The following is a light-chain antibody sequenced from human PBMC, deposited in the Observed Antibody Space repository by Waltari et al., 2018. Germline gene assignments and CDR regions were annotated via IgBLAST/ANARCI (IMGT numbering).Light chain of an antibody. J-gene: IGKJ2*01. CDR3: QQYSSSVMYT. CDR2: AAS. CDR1: QSVSRSR. V-gene: IGKV3-20*01. Sequence: SLSPGERATLSCRASQSVSRSRLAWYQHKPGQAPRLLMYAASTRATGIPDRFSGSGSGTDFSLSISRVEPEDFAVYYCQQYSSSVMYTFGQGTKLEIK.